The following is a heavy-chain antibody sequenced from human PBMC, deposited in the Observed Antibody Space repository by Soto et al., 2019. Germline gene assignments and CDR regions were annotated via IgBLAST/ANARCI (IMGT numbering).Heavy chain of an antibody. J-gene: IGHJ2*01. Sequence: QVQLQESGPGLVKPSQTLSLTCTVSGDSISNGAYYWTWIRQLPGKGLEWIGYIYYSGSTYYIPSLQSRVTISVDTSQNQFSLKLTSVTAADTAVYYCARVRRTEGHLDYWYFDVWGHVTLVTVSS. V-gene: IGHV4-31*03. CDR1: GDSISNGAYY. CDR3: ARVRRTEGHLDYWYFDV. CDR2: IYYSGST. D-gene: IGHD1-1*01.